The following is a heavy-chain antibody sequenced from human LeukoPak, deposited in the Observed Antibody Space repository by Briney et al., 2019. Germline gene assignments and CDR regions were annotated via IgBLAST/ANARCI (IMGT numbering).Heavy chain of an antibody. D-gene: IGHD6-19*01. V-gene: IGHV3-7*01. CDR2: IKQDGSEK. CDR3: ARDIGGWRKNGNWFDP. Sequence: GGSLRLSCAASGFTFSSYWMSWVRQAPGKGLEWVANIKQDGSEKYYVDSVKGRFTISRDNAKNSLYLQMNSLRAEDTAVYYCARDIGGWRKNGNWFDPWGQGTLVTVSS. J-gene: IGHJ5*02. CDR1: GFTFSSYW.